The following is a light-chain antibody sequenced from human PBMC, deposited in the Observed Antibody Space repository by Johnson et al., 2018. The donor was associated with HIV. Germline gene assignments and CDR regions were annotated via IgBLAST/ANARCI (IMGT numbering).Light chain of an antibody. V-gene: IGLV1-51*02. CDR3: GTWDKSLNTGAV. CDR1: YSNFGNNY. Sequence: QSVLTQPPSVSAAPGQKVTISCSRNYSNFGNNYVSWYQQLPGTAPKLLIYKNDKRPSGIPDRFSGSKSGTSATLGIAGLQTGDEADYYCGTWDKSLNTGAVFGTGTKVTVL. CDR2: KND. J-gene: IGLJ1*01.